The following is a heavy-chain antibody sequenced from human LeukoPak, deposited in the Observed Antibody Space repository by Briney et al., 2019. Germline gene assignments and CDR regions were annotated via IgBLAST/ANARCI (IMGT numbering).Heavy chain of an antibody. CDR2: ISAYNGNT. D-gene: IGHD6-19*01. J-gene: IGHJ3*02. V-gene: IGHV1-18*01. CDR1: GYTFTSYG. CDR3: AALIQWLEEGDAFDI. Sequence: ASVKVSCKASGYTFTSYGISWVRQAPGQGLEWMGWISAYNGNTNYAQKLQGRVTMTTDTSTSTAYTELRSLRSDDTAVYYCAALIQWLEEGDAFDIWGQGTMVTVSS.